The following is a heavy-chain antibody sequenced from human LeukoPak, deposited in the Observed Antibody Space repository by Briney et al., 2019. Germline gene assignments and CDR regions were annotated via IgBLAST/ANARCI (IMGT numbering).Heavy chain of an antibody. CDR3: ARGGIQVSGIDEFDY. Sequence: GGSLRLSFAASGFTFIDYDMHWVRQVIGKGLEWVSAIGIRGDTHYSGSVKGRFTISRENAESSLYLQMNSLRAEDTAVYYCARGGIQVSGIDEFDYWGQGTLVTVSS. CDR1: GFTFIDYD. J-gene: IGHJ4*02. CDR2: IGIRGDT. V-gene: IGHV3-13*04. D-gene: IGHD6-19*01.